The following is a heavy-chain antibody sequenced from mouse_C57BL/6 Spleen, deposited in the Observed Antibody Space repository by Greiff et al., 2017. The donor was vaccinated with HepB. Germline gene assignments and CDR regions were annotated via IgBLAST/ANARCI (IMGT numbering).Heavy chain of an antibody. V-gene: IGHV1-80*01. CDR2: IYPGDGDT. Sequence: VMLVESGAELVKPGASVKISCKASGYAFSSYWMNWVKQRPGKGLEWIGQIYPGDGDTNYNGKFKGKATLTADKSSSTAYMQLSSLTSEDSAVYFCAREGLGPMDYWGQGTSVTVSS. CDR3: AREGLGPMDY. J-gene: IGHJ4*01. CDR1: GYAFSSYW. D-gene: IGHD3-3*01.